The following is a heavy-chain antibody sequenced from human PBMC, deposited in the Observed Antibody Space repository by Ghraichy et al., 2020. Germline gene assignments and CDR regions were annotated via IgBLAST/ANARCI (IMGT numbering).Heavy chain of an antibody. Sequence: GESLNISCKGSGYSFTSYWIGWVRQMPGKGLEWMGIIYPGDSDTRYSPSFQGQVTISADKSISTAYLQWSSLKASDTAMYYFARSSWYGANWFDPWGQGTLVTVSS. CDR2: IYPGDSDT. CDR3: ARSSWYGANWFDP. V-gene: IGHV5-51*01. D-gene: IGHD6-13*01. J-gene: IGHJ5*02. CDR1: GYSFTSYW.